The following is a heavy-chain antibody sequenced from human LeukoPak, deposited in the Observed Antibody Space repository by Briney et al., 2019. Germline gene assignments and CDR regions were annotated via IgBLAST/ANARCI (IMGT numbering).Heavy chain of an antibody. CDR2: INHSGST. J-gene: IGHJ6*03. CDR1: GGSFSGYY. CDR3: ARGRGLAARSYYYYYYYMDV. D-gene: IGHD6-6*01. V-gene: IGHV4-34*01. Sequence: KPSETLSLTCAVYGGSFSGYYWSWIRQPPRKGLEWIGEINHSGSTNYNPSLKSRVTISVDTSKNQFSLKLSSVTAADTAVYYCARGRGLAARSYYYYYYYMDVWGKGTTVTVSS.